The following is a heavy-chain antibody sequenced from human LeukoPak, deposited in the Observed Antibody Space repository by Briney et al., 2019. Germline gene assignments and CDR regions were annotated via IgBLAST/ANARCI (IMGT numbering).Heavy chain of an antibody. CDR2: ISYDGSNK. V-gene: IGHV3-30-3*01. J-gene: IGHJ4*02. Sequence: GGSLRLSCAASGFTFSSYAMHWVRQAPGKGLEWVAVISYDGSNKYYADSVKGRFTISRDNSKNTLYLQMNSLRAEDTAVYYCARLSSRGWSGIDYWVQGTLVTVSS. CDR3: ARLSSRGWSGIDY. CDR1: GFTFSSYA. D-gene: IGHD6-19*01.